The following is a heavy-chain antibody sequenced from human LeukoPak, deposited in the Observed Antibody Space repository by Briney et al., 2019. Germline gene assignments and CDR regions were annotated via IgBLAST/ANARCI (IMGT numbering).Heavy chain of an antibody. CDR3: AFGNYDFWSGLNRGYYYMDV. V-gene: IGHV3-53*01. CDR1: GFTASSNY. Sequence: GGSLRLSCAASGFTASSNYMSWVRQAPGKGLEWVSLTYSGGNTYFADSVKGRFTISRDNSKNTLYLQMNSLRAEDTAVYYCAFGNYDFWSGLNRGYYYMDVWGKGTTVTVSS. D-gene: IGHD3-3*01. J-gene: IGHJ6*03. CDR2: TYSGGNT.